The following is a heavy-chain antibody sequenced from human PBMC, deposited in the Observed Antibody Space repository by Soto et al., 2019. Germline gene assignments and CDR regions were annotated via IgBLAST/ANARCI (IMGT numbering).Heavy chain of an antibody. CDR1: GGSISSYL. Sequence: PSETLSLTCTVSGGSISSYLWSWIRQPPGEGLEWIGSIYYSGNTNYNPSLKSRVTISADTSKNEFSLRLRSVTTADTAVYYCARGQFNILTGYYIDFWGQGTLVTVSS. V-gene: IGHV4-59*12. CDR2: IYYSGNT. CDR3: ARGQFNILTGYYIDF. D-gene: IGHD3-9*01. J-gene: IGHJ4*02.